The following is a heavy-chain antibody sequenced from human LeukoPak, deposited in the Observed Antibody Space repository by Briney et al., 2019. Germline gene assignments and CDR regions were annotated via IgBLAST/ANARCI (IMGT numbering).Heavy chain of an antibody. D-gene: IGHD1-1*01. CDR3: ARDLRDLVHGDAFDI. V-gene: IGHV4-4*02. CDR2: IYHRGNS. J-gene: IGHJ3*02. CDR1: GGSISTAHW. Sequence: SETLSLTCAVSGGSISTAHWWNWVRQSPGKGLEWIGEIYHRGNSNYNPSLKSRVTISVDTSKNQFSLKLSSVTAADTAVYYCARDLRDLVHGDAFDIWGQGTMVTVSS.